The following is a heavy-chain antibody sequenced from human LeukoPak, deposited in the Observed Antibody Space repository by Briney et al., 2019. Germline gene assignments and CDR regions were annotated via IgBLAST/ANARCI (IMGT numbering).Heavy chain of an antibody. D-gene: IGHD1-26*01. J-gene: IGHJ4*02. CDR2: ISYDGSNK. CDR3: AKDLSPSNKWAPYFDY. Sequence: PGRSLRLSCAASGFTFSTYGMHWVRQAPGKGLEWVAVISYDGSNKYYADSVKGRFTISRDNSKNTLYLQMNSLRAEDTAVYHCAKDLSPSNKWAPYFDYWGQGTLVTVSS. CDR1: GFTFSTYG. V-gene: IGHV3-30*18.